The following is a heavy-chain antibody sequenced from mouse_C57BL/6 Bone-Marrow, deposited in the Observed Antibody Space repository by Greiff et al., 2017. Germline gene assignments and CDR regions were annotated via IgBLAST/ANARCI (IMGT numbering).Heavy chain of an antibody. CDR2: ISSGSSTI. CDR3: ARRSCYWYFDV. CDR1: GFTFSDYG. Sequence: EVQLVESGGGLVKPGGSLKLSCAASGFTFSDYGMHWVRQAPEKGLAWVAYISSGSSTIYYADTVKGRFTISRDNAKNTLFLQMTSLRSEDTAMYYCARRSCYWYFDVWGTGTTVTVSS. J-gene: IGHJ1*03. V-gene: IGHV5-17*01.